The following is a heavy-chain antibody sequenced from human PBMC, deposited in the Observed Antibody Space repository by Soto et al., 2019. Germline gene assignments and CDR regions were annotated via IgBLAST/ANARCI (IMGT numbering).Heavy chain of an antibody. D-gene: IGHD6-19*01. CDR3: ARDLGILAGVSGWYNWFDP. CDR2: FNSDGSST. J-gene: IGHJ5*02. V-gene: IGHV3-74*01. Sequence: EVQLMESGGGLVQPGGSLTLSCAASGFTFSRYWMHWVRQVPGSGLVWVSRFNSDGSSTTYADSVKGRFTISRDNVKNTLYLQMNSLRVDDTAVYYCARDLGILAGVSGWYNWFDPWGQGTLVTVSS. CDR1: GFTFSRYW.